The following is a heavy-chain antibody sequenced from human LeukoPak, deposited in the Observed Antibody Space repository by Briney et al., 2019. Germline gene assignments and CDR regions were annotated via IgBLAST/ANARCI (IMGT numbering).Heavy chain of an antibody. J-gene: IGHJ4*02. CDR2: ISSSGGTT. Sequence: GGSLRLSCAASGFTFSSFIMSWVRQAPGKGLEWVSVISSSGGTTYYADSVKGRFTISRDNSKNALYLQMNSLRAEDTAVYYCAKDYDILTGYYTDYFDYWGQGTLVTVSS. D-gene: IGHD3-9*01. CDR3: AKDYDILTGYYTDYFDY. V-gene: IGHV3-23*01. CDR1: GFTFSSFI.